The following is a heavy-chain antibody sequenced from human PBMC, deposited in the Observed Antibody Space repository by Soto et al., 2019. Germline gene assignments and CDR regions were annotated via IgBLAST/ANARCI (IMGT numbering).Heavy chain of an antibody. D-gene: IGHD3-3*01. CDR3: ARGGMDRVTIFGVVRPFDY. CDR1: GYSFTGYY. J-gene: IGHJ4*02. CDR2: INPNSGGT. Sequence: ASVKVSCKASGYSFTGYYMHWVRQAPGQGLEWMGWINPNSGGTNYAQKFQGWVTMTRDTSISTAYMELSRLRSDDTAVYYCARGGMDRVTIFGVVRPFDYWGQGTLVTVS. V-gene: IGHV1-2*04.